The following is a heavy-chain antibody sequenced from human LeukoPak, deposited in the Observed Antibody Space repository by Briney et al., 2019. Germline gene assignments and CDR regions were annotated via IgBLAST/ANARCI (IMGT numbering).Heavy chain of an antibody. J-gene: IGHJ4*02. V-gene: IGHV4-4*09. CDR3: ARQGSDNYFDS. Sequence: PSETLSLTCTVSGGSISSYYWSWIRQPPGKGLEWIGYIYTSGSTNYNPSLKSRVTISVDTSKNQFSLKLSSVTAADTAVYYCARQGSDNYFDSWGLGILVTVSS. D-gene: IGHD2-21*01. CDR1: GGSISSYY. CDR2: IYTSGST.